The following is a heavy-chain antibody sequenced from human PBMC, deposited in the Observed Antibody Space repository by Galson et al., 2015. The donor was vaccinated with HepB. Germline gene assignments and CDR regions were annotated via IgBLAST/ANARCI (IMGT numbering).Heavy chain of an antibody. CDR3: ASQPTAWDYYYYMDV. D-gene: IGHD1-26*01. Sequence: LTCTVSGGSMSSSSYYWGWIRQPPGKGLEWIGSIYYSGSAYYNPSLKSRVTLSEDTSKNQFSLNLSSVTASDTAVYYCASQPTAWDYYYYMDVWGKGTTVIVSS. V-gene: IGHV4-39*01. CDR1: GGSMSSSSYY. J-gene: IGHJ6*03. CDR2: IYYSGSA.